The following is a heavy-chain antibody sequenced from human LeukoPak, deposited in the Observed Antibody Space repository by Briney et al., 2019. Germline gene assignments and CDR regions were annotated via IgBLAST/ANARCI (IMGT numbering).Heavy chain of an antibody. Sequence: ASVKVSCKASGYAFTRYYMHWVRQAPGQGLEWMGIINPSGGSTSYAQKFQGRVTMTRDTSTSTVYMELSSLRSEDTAVYYCARAELREVGASDYWGQGTLVTVSS. V-gene: IGHV1-46*01. CDR3: ARAELREVGASDY. D-gene: IGHD1-26*01. J-gene: IGHJ4*02. CDR1: GYAFTRYY. CDR2: INPSGGST.